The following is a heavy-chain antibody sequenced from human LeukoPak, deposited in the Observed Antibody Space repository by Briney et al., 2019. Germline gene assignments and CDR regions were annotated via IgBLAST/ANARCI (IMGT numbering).Heavy chain of an antibody. CDR1: GITFSHHA. D-gene: IGHD1-14*01. Sequence: PGGSLRLSCEASGITFSHHAMSWVRQAPGKGLEWVANIKQDGTEKYYVDSVKGRFTVSRDNAKNSLYLQMNSLRAEDTAVYYCARGGTYYRAAFDIWGQGTMVTVSS. CDR3: ARGGTYYRAAFDI. V-gene: IGHV3-7*01. CDR2: IKQDGTEK. J-gene: IGHJ3*02.